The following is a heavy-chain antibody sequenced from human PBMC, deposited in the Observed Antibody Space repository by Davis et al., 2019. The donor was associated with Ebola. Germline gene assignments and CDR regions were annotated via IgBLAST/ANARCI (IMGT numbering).Heavy chain of an antibody. D-gene: IGHD2-21*01. Sequence: GESLKISCAASGFTFSSYGMHWVRQAPGKGREWVAVISYDGSNKYYADSVKGRFTISRDNSKNTLYLQMNSLRAEDTAVYYCAKDGMLCGTLDYWGQGTLVTVSS. J-gene: IGHJ4*02. CDR1: GFTFSSYG. V-gene: IGHV3-30*18. CDR2: ISYDGSNK. CDR3: AKDGMLCGTLDY.